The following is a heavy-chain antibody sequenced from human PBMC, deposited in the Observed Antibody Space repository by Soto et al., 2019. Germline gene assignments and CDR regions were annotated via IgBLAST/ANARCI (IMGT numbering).Heavy chain of an antibody. Sequence: GGSLRLSCAASGFTFRSHAMSWVRQAPGKGLEWVSAISGSGGSTYYADSVKGRLTIPRDNSTNTLYLQMNSLRAEDTAVYYCAKPAGDTVVTSFDYWGQGTMVTVSS. CDR3: AKPAGDTVVTSFDY. V-gene: IGHV3-23*01. CDR1: GFTFRSHA. D-gene: IGHD2-15*01. J-gene: IGHJ4*02. CDR2: ISGSGGST.